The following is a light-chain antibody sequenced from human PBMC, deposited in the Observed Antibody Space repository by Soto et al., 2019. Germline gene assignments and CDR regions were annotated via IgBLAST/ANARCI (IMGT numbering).Light chain of an antibody. V-gene: IGKV3-15*01. CDR3: QQYNNWPET. CDR2: DAS. J-gene: IGKJ1*01. Sequence: EIVMTQSPATLSVSPGERATLSCRASQSDSSNLAWYQQKVGQAPRVLIYDASTRATGIPGRFSGSGSGTEFTLTISSLQSEDFAVYYCQQYNNWPETFGQGTKVEIK. CDR1: QSDSSN.